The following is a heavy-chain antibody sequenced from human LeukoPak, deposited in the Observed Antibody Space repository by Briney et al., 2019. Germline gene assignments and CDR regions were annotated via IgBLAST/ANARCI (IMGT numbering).Heavy chain of an antibody. CDR2: IIPIFGTA. V-gene: IGHV1-69*13. CDR1: GGTFSSYA. D-gene: IGHD3-22*01. Sequence: GASVKVSCKASGGTFSSYAISWVRQAAGQGLEWMGGIIPIFGTANYAQKFQGRVTITADESTSTAYMELSSLRSEDTAVYYCARWRQERYYYDSSGYYPQYYYGMDVWGQGTTVTVSS. J-gene: IGHJ6*02. CDR3: ARWRQERYYYDSSGYYPQYYYGMDV.